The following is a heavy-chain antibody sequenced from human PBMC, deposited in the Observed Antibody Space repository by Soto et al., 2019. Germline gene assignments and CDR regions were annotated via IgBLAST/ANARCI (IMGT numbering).Heavy chain of an antibody. CDR1: GYTFTSYA. D-gene: IGHD5-18*01. CDR2: INAGNGNT. CDR3: ARELLEVTAMGGVDY. Sequence: QVQLVQSGAEVQKPGASVKVSCKASGYTFTSYAMHWVRQAPGQRLEWMGWINAGNGNTKYSQKFQGRVTITRDTSASTAYMELSSLRSEDTAVYYCARELLEVTAMGGVDYWGQGTLVTVSS. J-gene: IGHJ4*02. V-gene: IGHV1-3*01.